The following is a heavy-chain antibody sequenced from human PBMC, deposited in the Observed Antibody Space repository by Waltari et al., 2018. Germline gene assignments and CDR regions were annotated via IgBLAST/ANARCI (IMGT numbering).Heavy chain of an antibody. Sequence: EVQLLESGGGLVQPGGSLRLSCAASGFTFSSYAMSWVRQAPGKGLEWVSAISGSGGSTYYADSVTGRFTISRDNSKNTLYLQMNSLRAEDTAVYYCAKSPDSSGYYYYYGMDVWGQGTTVTVSS. D-gene: IGHD3-22*01. J-gene: IGHJ6*02. CDR3: AKSPDSSGYYYYYGMDV. CDR2: ISGSGGST. V-gene: IGHV3-23*01. CDR1: GFTFSSYA.